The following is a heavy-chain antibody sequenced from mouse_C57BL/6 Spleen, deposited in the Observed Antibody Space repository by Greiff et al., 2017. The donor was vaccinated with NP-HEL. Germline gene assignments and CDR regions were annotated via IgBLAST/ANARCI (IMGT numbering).Heavy chain of an antibody. CDR1: GYTFTDYE. J-gene: IGHJ4*01. Sequence: VQLQQSGAELVRPGASVTLSCKASGYTFTDYEMHWVKQTPVHGLEWIGAIDPETGGTAYNQKFKGKAILTADKSSSTAYMELRSLTSEDSAVYDGTNCYGNGAMDYWGQGTSVTVSS. D-gene: IGHD1-1*01. CDR2: IDPETGGT. CDR3: TNCYGNGAMDY. V-gene: IGHV1-15*01.